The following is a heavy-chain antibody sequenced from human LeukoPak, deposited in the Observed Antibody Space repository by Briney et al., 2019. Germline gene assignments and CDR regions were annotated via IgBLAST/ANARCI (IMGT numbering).Heavy chain of an antibody. V-gene: IGHV4-34*01. Sequence: SETLSLTCAVHGGSFSGYYWSWIRQPPGKGLEWIGEISHSGSTNYNPSLKSRVTISVDTSKNQFSLKLSSVTAADTAVYYCARGRQNDYWGQGTLVTVSS. CDR1: GGSFSGYY. CDR2: ISHSGST. J-gene: IGHJ4*02. CDR3: ARGRQNDY.